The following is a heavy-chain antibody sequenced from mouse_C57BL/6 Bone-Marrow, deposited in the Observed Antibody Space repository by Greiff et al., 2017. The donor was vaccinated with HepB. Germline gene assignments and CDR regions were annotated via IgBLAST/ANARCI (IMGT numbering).Heavy chain of an antibody. V-gene: IGHV5-2*01. CDR1: EYEFPSHD. CDR3: ARHEDCSWAFAY. Sequence: VQLKESGGGLVQPGESLKLSCESHEYEFPSHDMSWVRKLPEKRLELVAAINSDGGSTYYPDTIARRSILSKDNTKKTLSLQMSSLRSEDTALYYCARHEDCSWAFAYWGQGTLVTVSA. CDR2: INSDGGST. J-gene: IGHJ3*01. D-gene: IGHD2-12*01.